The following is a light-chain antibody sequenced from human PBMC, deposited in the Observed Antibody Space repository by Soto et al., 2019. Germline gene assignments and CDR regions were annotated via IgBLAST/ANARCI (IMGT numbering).Light chain of an antibody. V-gene: IGKV3-20*01. CDR3: QQYGDSLTMYT. CDR1: QSVSSSN. CDR2: AAS. Sequence: EIVLTQSPGTLSLSPGETAAFSCRASQSVSSSNIAWYQQTPGQAPRLLIFAASFRAVGIPDRFSGSGSGTAFTLTISRLEPVDFAVYYCQQYGDSLTMYTFGQGTKVEIK. J-gene: IGKJ2*01.